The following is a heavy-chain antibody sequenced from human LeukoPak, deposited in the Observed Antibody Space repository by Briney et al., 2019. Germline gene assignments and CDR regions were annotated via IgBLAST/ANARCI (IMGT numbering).Heavy chain of an antibody. D-gene: IGHD6-13*01. V-gene: IGHV4-4*07. CDR2: IYSSGST. J-gene: IGHJ4*02. Sequence: NPSETLSLTCSVSGGSISSYYWSWVRQPAGKGLEWIGRIYSSGSTNYNPSLNSRVTMSVDTSNNQFSLRLTSVTAADTAVYYCARGTTAAAGIFDCWGQGTLVTVSS. CDR3: ARGTTAAAGIFDC. CDR1: GGSISSYY.